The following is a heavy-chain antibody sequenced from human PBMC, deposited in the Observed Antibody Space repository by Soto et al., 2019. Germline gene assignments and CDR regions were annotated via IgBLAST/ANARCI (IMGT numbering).Heavy chain of an antibody. J-gene: IGHJ6*02. CDR3: AREDTLRAADHYGMDV. V-gene: IGHV1-18*01. Sequence: ASLKGSCNASGYTFTSYGISWVLQAPGQGLEWMGWISAYNGNTNYAQKLQGRVTMTTDTSTSTAYMELRSLRSDDTAVYYCAREDTLRAADHYGMDVWGQGTTVTVSS. CDR2: ISAYNGNT. D-gene: IGHD6-13*01. CDR1: GYTFTSYG.